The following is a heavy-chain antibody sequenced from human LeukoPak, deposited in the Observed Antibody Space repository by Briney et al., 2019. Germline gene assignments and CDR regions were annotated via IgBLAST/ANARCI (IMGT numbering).Heavy chain of an antibody. V-gene: IGHV3-53*01. CDR3: ARLVAGTEPYYHYYFMDV. D-gene: IGHD6-19*01. Sequence: GGSLRLSCAASGFTVSSNYMNWVRQAPGQGLEWVSVIYSGGNTYYADSVKGRFTISRDNSKNTLYLQMNSLRVEDAAVYYCARLVAGTEPYYHYYFMDVWGKGTTVTVSS. CDR2: IYSGGNT. J-gene: IGHJ6*03. CDR1: GFTVSSNY.